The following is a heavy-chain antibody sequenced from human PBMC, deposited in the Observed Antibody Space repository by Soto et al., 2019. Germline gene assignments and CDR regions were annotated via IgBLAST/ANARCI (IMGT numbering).Heavy chain of an antibody. J-gene: IGHJ6*01. Sequence: QVQLVESGGGVVQPGRSLRLSCAASGFTFSSYAMHWVRQAPGKGLEWVAVISYDGSNKYYADSVKGRFTISRDNSKNTLYLRMYLLRADDTAVYYCARSDCIDVWGQGSTVTLSS. CDR3: ARSDCIDV. CDR2: ISYDGSNK. V-gene: IGHV3-30-3*01. CDR1: GFTFSSYA.